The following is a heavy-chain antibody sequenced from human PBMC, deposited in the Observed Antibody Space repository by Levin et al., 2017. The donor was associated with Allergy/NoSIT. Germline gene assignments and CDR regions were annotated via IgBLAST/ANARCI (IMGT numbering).Heavy chain of an antibody. CDR3: AKRGKGGGWFDP. D-gene: IGHD3-16*01. CDR1: GFTFSSYA. J-gene: IGHJ5*02. CDR2: ISGSGGST. V-gene: IGHV3-23*01. Sequence: GGSLRLSCAASGFTFSSYAMSWVRQAPGKGLEWVSAISGSGGSTYYADSVKGRFTISRDNSKNTLYLQMNSLRAGDKAVYYCAKRGKGGGWFDPWGQGTLVTVSS.